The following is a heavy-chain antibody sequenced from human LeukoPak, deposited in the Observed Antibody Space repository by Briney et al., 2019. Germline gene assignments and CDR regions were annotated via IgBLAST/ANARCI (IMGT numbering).Heavy chain of an antibody. CDR2: ISSSSSYI. CDR1: GFTFSSYS. V-gene: IGHV3-21*01. CDR3: ARWSRLKDSSSQPPRIGP. J-gene: IGHJ5*02. D-gene: IGHD6-13*01. Sequence: PGGSLRLSCAASGFTFSSYSMNWVRQAPGKGLERVSSISSSSSYIYYADSVKGRFTISRDNAKNSLYLQMNSLRAEDTAVYYCARWSRLKDSSSQPPRIGPWGQGTLVTVSS.